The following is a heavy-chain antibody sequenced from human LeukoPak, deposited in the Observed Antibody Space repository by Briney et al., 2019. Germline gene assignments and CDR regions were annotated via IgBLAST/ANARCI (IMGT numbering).Heavy chain of an antibody. D-gene: IGHD3-9*01. CDR2: MRSKGNSYAT. J-gene: IGHJ4*02. CDR1: GFTFSGSA. CDR3: TPSLYDILTGSDY. V-gene: IGHV3-73*01. Sequence: GVSLRLSCAASGFTFSGSAMHWVRQASGKGLEWVGRMRSKGNSYATAYAASVKGRFTISRDDSKNTAYLQMNSLKTEDTAVYYCTPSLYDILTGSDYWGQGTLVTVSS.